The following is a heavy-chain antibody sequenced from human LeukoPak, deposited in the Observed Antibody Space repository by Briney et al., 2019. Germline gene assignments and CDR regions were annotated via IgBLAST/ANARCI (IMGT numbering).Heavy chain of an antibody. CDR2: ISAYNGNT. J-gene: IGHJ6*02. CDR1: GYTFTSYG. Sequence: ASVKVSCKASGYTFTSYGISWVRQAPGQGLEWMGWISAYNGNTNYAQKLQGRVTTTTDTSTSTAYMELRSLRSDDTAVYYCARGSITMILYGMDVWGQGTTVTVSS. D-gene: IGHD3-22*01. CDR3: ARGSITMILYGMDV. V-gene: IGHV1-18*01.